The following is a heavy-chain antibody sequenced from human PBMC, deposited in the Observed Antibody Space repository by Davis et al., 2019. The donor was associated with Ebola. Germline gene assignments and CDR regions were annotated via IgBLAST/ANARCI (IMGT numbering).Heavy chain of an antibody. CDR3: ARDNGVLQWGFDP. CDR2: ISYDGSNK. J-gene: IGHJ5*02. V-gene: IGHV3-30*03. CDR1: GFTFSSYG. Sequence: PGGSLRLSCAASGFTFSSYGMHWVRQAPGKGLEWVAVISYDGSNKYYADSVKGRFTISRDNSKNTLYLQMNSLRAEDTAVYYCARDNGVLQWGFDPWGQGTLVTVSS. D-gene: IGHD1-26*01.